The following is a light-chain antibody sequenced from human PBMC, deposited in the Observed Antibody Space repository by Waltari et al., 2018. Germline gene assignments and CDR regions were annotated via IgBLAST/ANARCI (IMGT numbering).Light chain of an antibody. V-gene: IGLV6-57*04. CDR2: EDT. CDR1: SGSIATNY. CDR3: QSYDSNNPVV. J-gene: IGLJ2*01. Sequence: NFMLTQPHSVSESPGKTVTLPCTRRSGSIATNYVQWSQHRPGSAPTPVIYEDTQRPSGVPDRFSGSIDSSTNSASLTISGLKTEDEADYYCQSYDSNNPVVFGGGTKLTVL.